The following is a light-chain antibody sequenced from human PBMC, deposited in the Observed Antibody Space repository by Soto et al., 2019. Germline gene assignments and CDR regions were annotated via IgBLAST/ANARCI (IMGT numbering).Light chain of an antibody. Sequence: QSALTQPRSVSGSPGQSVTISCTGTSGDVGANKYVSWYRQYPGKAPKLMIYDVSKRPSGVPDRFSGSKSGNTASLTISGLQAEDEADYYCCSYAGSYSYVFGTGTKLTVL. CDR3: CSYAGSYSYV. V-gene: IGLV2-11*01. CDR2: DVS. CDR1: SGDVGANKY. J-gene: IGLJ1*01.